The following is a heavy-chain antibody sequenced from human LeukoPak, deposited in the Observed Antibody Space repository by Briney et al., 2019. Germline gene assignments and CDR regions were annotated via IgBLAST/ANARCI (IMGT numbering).Heavy chain of an antibody. CDR1: GGSISSYY. V-gene: IGHV4-59*08. CDR3: ARVRATLFGVAMDYMDV. CDR2: IYYSGST. J-gene: IGHJ6*03. Sequence: PSEALSLTYTVSGGSISSYYWSWIRQPPGKGLEWIGYIYYSGSTNYDPSLKSRVTISVDTSKNQLSLKLSSVTAADTAVYYCARVRATLFGVAMDYMDVWGKGTTVTVSS. D-gene: IGHD3-3*01.